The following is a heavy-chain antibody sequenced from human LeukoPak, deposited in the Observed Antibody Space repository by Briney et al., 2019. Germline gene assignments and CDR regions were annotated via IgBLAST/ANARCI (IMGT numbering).Heavy chain of an antibody. J-gene: IGHJ5*02. Sequence: PGGSLRLSCAASGFTFSNYWMHWVRQAPGKGLVWVSRINSDGSSTSYADSVKGRFTISRDNAKNTLYLQMNSLRAEDTAVYYCARDSYSSSWLNWFDPWGQGTLVTVSS. CDR3: ARDSYSSSWLNWFDP. CDR2: INSDGSST. CDR1: GFTFSNYW. D-gene: IGHD6-13*01. V-gene: IGHV3-74*01.